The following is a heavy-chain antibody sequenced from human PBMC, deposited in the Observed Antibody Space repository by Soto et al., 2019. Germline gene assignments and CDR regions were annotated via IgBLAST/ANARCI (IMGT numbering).Heavy chain of an antibody. D-gene: IGHD1-26*01. CDR3: ARQGVDTIIVGAAQGGDWFDP. Sequence: ESLQVSCHGSGYRFTVYVGSWVLQMHGKGLEGMGRIDPSDSYTNYSPSFQGHVTISADKSISTAYLQWSSLKASDTAMYYCARQGVDTIIVGAAQGGDWFDPWGQGTLVTV. J-gene: IGHJ5*02. CDR1: GYRFTVYV. V-gene: IGHV5-10-1*01. CDR2: IDPSDSYT.